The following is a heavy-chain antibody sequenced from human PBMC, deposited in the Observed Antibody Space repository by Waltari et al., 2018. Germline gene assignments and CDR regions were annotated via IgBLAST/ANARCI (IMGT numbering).Heavy chain of an antibody. CDR2: IYYSGST. Sequence: QLQLQESGPRLVKPSETLSLSCTVSGGPISSNPYYWVWIRQLPGKGLEWIGSIYYSGSTYYNPSLKSRVTIAVDTAKNQVSLKLTSVSAADTAVYYCARDVDMSFYYYMDVWGKGTTVTISS. D-gene: IGHD2-21*01. CDR1: GGPISSNPYY. V-gene: IGHV4-39*07. CDR3: ARDVDMSFYYYMDV. J-gene: IGHJ6*03.